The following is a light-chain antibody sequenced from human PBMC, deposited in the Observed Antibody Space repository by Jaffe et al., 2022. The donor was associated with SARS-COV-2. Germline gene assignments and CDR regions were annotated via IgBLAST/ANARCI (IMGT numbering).Light chain of an antibody. CDR1: QSVPAGY. Sequence: EFVLTQSPGTLSLSPGDRATLSCRASQSVPAGYLAWYHHKPGQAPRLLIYGASSRATGIPDRFSGSGSGTDFTLTISRLEPEDFAVYYCQQYGSPPYTFGQGTKLEIK. J-gene: IGKJ2*01. CDR3: QQYGSPPYT. V-gene: IGKV3-20*01. CDR2: GAS.